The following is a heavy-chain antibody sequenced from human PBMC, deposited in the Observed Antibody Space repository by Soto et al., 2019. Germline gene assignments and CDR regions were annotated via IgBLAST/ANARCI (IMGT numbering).Heavy chain of an antibody. CDR1: GFTFRNSD. D-gene: IGHD4-17*01. CDR3: AKDVDYGGNRWGY. J-gene: IGHJ4*02. V-gene: IGHV3-30*18. Sequence: GGSLRLSCVVSGFTFRNSDMNWVRQAPGKGLEWVALISTDGSNKDYADSVKGRFTVSRDNSRNTLHLQMDSLGPEGTAVYYCAKDVDYGGNRWGYWGQGALVTVSS. CDR2: ISTDGSNK.